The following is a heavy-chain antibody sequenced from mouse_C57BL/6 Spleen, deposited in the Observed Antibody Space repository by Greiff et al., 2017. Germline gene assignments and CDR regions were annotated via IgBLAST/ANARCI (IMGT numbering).Heavy chain of an antibody. CDR1: GFTFRSYG. J-gene: IGHJ2*01. CDR3: ARHASTGDYFDY. CDR2: ISSGGSYT. Sequence: VKLVESGGDLVKPGGSLKLSCAASGFTFRSYGMSWVRQTPDKRLEWVATISSGGSYTYYPDSVKGRFTISRDNAKNTLYLQMSSLKSEDTAMYYCARHASTGDYFDYWGQGTTLTVSS. D-gene: IGHD4-1*01. V-gene: IGHV5-6*01.